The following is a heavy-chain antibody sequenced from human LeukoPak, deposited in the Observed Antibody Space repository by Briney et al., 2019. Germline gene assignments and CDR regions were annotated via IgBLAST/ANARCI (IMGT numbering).Heavy chain of an antibody. CDR3: APSPYYYDSSGLFDY. CDR2: ISGSGGST. V-gene: IGHV3-23*01. CDR1: GFTFSRYA. D-gene: IGHD3-22*01. Sequence: GGSLRLSCAAFGFTFSRYAMSWVRQAPGKGLEWVSAISGSGGSTYYADSVKGRFTISRDNSKNTLYLQMNSLRAEDTAVYYCAPSPYYYDSSGLFDYWGQGTLVTVSS. J-gene: IGHJ4*02.